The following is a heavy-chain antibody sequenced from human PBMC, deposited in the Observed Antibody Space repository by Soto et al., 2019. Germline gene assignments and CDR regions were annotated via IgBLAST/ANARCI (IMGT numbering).Heavy chain of an antibody. V-gene: IGHV1-2*04. J-gene: IGHJ6*03. CDR2: INPNSGGT. Sequence: DSVKVSCKTSGYTFTNHYVHCVLQAPGEGLEWMGWINPNSGGTKYAQKFQAWVTMTRDTSITTAYMELRSLRSDDTAVYYCARDRRDDFFSSYGPYYYYLYVRGKGTSVPVSS. CDR1: GYTFTNHY. CDR3: ARDRRDDFFSSYGPYYYYLYV. D-gene: IGHD3-3*01.